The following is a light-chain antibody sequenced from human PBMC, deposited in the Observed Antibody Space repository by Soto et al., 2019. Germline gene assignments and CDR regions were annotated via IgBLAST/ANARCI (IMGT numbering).Light chain of an antibody. CDR1: SSDVGAYNF. Sequence: QSDLTQPASGSGSPGQSNTITCTGTSSDVGAYNFVSWHQQHPGKAPKLMIYNVYDRPSGISYRFSGSKSGNTASLTISGLQGEDEADYYCSAYTVSRTYVFGTGTKVTVL. CDR2: NVY. V-gene: IGLV2-14*03. CDR3: SAYTVSRTYV. J-gene: IGLJ1*01.